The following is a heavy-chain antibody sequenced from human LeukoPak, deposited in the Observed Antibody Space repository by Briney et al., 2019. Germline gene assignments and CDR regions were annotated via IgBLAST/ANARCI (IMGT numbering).Heavy chain of an antibody. CDR1: GFTFSAYW. D-gene: IGHD3-22*01. J-gene: IGHJ5*02. V-gene: IGHV3-7*01. CDR2: IKQDGSQT. CDR3: ARHITAYYDSSGYTGKLPPTNWFDP. Sequence: GGSLRLSCEASGFTFSAYWMSWVRQAPGKGLEWVANIKQDGSQTYHADSVKGRFTISRDNTKNSLYLQMNSLRAEDTAVYYCARHITAYYDSSGYTGKLPPTNWFDPWGQGTLVTVSS.